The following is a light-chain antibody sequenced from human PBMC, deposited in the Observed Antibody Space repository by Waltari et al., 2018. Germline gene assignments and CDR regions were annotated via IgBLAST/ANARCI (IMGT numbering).Light chain of an antibody. CDR3: QHYVSLPGT. Sequence: EVVLTQSPCTLSLSPGERATLACRANQRVGTSLAWYQQKPRQAPRRLIYGASGRATGIPDRFSGSGSGTEFSLTFSRLEPEDFAVYYCQHYVSLPGTFGQGTKVEI. V-gene: IGKV3-20*01. CDR1: QRVGTS. CDR2: GAS. J-gene: IGKJ1*01.